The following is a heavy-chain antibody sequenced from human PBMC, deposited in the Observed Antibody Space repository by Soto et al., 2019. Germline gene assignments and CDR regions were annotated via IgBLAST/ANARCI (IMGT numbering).Heavy chain of an antibody. V-gene: IGHV1-8*01. CDR1: GYTFTSYD. D-gene: IGHD1-1*01. J-gene: IGHJ4*02. CDR3: ARLGRNDLSLFDY. CDR2: MNPNSGNT. Sequence: GASVKVSCKASGYTFTSYDINWVRQATGQGLEWMGWMNPNSGNTGYAQKFQGRVTMTTNTSTSTAYMELRSLRSDDTAVYYCARLGRNDLSLFDYWGQGTMVTVSS.